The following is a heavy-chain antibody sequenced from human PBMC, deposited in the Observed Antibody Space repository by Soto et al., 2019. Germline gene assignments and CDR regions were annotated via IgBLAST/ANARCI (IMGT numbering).Heavy chain of an antibody. CDR1: GGSVSSGSYY. J-gene: IGHJ6*02. Sequence: PSETLSLTCTVSGGSVSSGSYYWSWIRQPPGKGLEWIGYIYYSGSTNYNPSLKSRVTISVDTSKNQFSLKLSSVTAADTAVYYCASLYSYGSPDYYYGMDVWGQGTTVTVSS. CDR2: IYYSGST. V-gene: IGHV4-61*01. CDR3: ASLYSYGSPDYYYGMDV. D-gene: IGHD5-18*01.